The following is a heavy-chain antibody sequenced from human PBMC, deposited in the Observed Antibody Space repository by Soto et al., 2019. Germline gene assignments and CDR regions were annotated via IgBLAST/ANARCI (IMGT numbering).Heavy chain of an antibody. CDR2: MYYTGVT. V-gene: IGHV4-61*01. J-gene: IGHJ6*02. CDR1: GGSVRSGNHF. Sequence: SETLSLTCSVSGGSVRSGNHFWNWIRQPPGRGLEWLGYMYYTGVTNYNPSLKSRVSMSVDTSKDQFSLNLTSLTAADTAVYYCARDGEPLGYYGLDVWGQGTTVTV. CDR3: ARDGEPLGYYGLDV.